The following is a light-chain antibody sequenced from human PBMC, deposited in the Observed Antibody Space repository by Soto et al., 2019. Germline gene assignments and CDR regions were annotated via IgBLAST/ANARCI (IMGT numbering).Light chain of an antibody. CDR2: EVS. CDR3: GSYTSTHTPFV. V-gene: IGLV2-14*01. CDR1: STDVGGYNY. J-gene: IGLJ1*01. Sequence: QSALAQPSSVSGSPGQSITISCTGTSTDVGGYNYVSWYQHHPGKGPKLIIYEVSNRPSGVSDRFSGSKSGNKAFLIISNLEAEDESEYYCGSYTSTHTPFVLGTGTTVNV.